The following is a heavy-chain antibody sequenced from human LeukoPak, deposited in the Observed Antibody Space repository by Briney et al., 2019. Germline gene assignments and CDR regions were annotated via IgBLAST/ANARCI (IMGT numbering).Heavy chain of an antibody. J-gene: IGHJ4*02. CDR2: IYYSGST. D-gene: IGHD3-3*01. CDR3: ARAAKKLRFLEWFTSPFDY. V-gene: IGHV4-30-4*08. CDR1: GGSISSGDYY. Sequence: SETLSLTCTVSGGSISSGDYYWSWIRQPPGKGLEWIGYIYYSGSTYYNPSLKSRATISVDTSKNQFSLKLSSVTAADTAVYYCARAAKKLRFLEWFTSPFDYWGQGTLVTVSS.